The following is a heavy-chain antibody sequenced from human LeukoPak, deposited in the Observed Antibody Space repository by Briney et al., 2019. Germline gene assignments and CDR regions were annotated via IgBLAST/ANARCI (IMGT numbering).Heavy chain of an antibody. CDR3: AREGVGATSFDY. J-gene: IGHJ4*02. CDR1: GGSISSYY. D-gene: IGHD1-26*01. Sequence: SETLSLTCTVSGGSISSYYWSWIRQPPGKGLEWIGYIYYSGSTNYNPSLKSRVTISVDTSKNQFPLKLSSVTAADTAVYYCAREGVGATSFDYWGQGTLVTVSS. CDR2: IYYSGST. V-gene: IGHV4-59*01.